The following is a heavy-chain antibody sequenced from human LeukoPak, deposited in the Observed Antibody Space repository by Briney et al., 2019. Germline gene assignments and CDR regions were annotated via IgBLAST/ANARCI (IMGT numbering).Heavy chain of an antibody. V-gene: IGHV4-59*01. CDR3: ARVVLGSSSSDYMDV. Sequence: SETLSLTCTVSGGSISSYYWSWIRQPPGKGLEWIGYIYYSGSTNYNPSLKSRVTISVDTSKNQFSLKLSSVTAADTAVYYCARVVLGSSSSDYMDVWGKGTTVTVSS. D-gene: IGHD6-6*01. J-gene: IGHJ6*03. CDR1: GGSISSYY. CDR2: IYYSGST.